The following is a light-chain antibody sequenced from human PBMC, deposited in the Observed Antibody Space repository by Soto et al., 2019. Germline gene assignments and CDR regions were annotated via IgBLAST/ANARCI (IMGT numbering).Light chain of an antibody. Sequence: EIVLTQSPATLSLSPGERATLSCRASQTVRTFLAWYQQKPAQAPRLLIYDASNRATGIPARFSGSGSGTDFTLTISSLEPEDFALYYCQQRSDWPLTFGGGTKVEIK. CDR2: DAS. CDR1: QTVRTF. J-gene: IGKJ4*01. CDR3: QQRSDWPLT. V-gene: IGKV3-11*01.